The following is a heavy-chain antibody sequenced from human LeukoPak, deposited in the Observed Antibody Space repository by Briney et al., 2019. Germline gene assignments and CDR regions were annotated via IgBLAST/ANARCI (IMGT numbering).Heavy chain of an antibody. Sequence: PSETLSLTCTVSGGSISSYYWSWIRQPPGRGPEWIGYVYYSGSTNYNPSLKSRVTISVDTSKNQFSLKLTSVSAADTAVYYCAGVPSDYYFGMDVWGQGTTVTVSS. CDR3: AGVPSDYYFGMDV. V-gene: IGHV4-59*08. D-gene: IGHD2-2*01. CDR2: VYYSGST. J-gene: IGHJ6*02. CDR1: GGSISSYY.